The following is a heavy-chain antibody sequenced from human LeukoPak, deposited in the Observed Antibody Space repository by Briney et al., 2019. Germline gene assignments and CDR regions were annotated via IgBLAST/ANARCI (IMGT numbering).Heavy chain of an antibody. CDR1: GYSFTNYK. CDR3: ARATSPIAYDWNS. J-gene: IGHJ4*02. Sequence: WASVKVSCKASGYSFTNYKIHWLRQAPGQGLQWMGIIDPSGPSVTYAQIFQGRPIVTRDTSTSTVYMQLSSLRSEDTAMYYCARATSPIAYDWNSWGQGTLVTVSS. V-gene: IGHV1-46*01. D-gene: IGHD5-12*01. CDR2: IDPSGPSV.